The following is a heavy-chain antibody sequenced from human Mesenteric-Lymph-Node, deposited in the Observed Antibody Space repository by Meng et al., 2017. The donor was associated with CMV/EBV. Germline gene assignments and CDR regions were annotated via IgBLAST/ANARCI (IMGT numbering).Heavy chain of an antibody. CDR3: TGDSVSNPNLDY. CDR2: IYRGDNT. D-gene: IGHD3-10*01. CDR1: GFNVRDKY. V-gene: IGHV3-66*01. J-gene: IGHJ4*02. Sequence: VALVELGGGLVQPGGSLRLSCSASGFNVRDKYMSWVRQAPGKGLEWVCIIYRGDNTYYIDSVKDRFTVSRDNSKNTMYLQMNSLRVEDTAVYYCTGDSVSNPNLDYWGQGTLVTVSS.